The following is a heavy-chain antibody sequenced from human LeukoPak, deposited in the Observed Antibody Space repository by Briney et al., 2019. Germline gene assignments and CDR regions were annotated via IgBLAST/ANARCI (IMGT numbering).Heavy chain of an antibody. Sequence: SETLSLTCTVSGYSISSGYYWGWIRQPPGKGLEWIGSIYHSGSTYYNPSLKSRVTISVDTSKNQFSLKLSSVTAADTAVYYCARDEADTAMWSWFDPWGQGTLVTVSS. CDR2: IYHSGST. CDR1: GYSISSGYY. J-gene: IGHJ5*02. V-gene: IGHV4-38-2*02. CDR3: ARDEADTAMWSWFDP. D-gene: IGHD5-18*01.